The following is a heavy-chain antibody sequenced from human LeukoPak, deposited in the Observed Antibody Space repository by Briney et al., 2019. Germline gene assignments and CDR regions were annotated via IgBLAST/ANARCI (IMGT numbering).Heavy chain of an antibody. CDR3: ARAALLRFLEWNRPPTY. CDR1: GYTFTSYG. D-gene: IGHD3-3*01. J-gene: IGHJ4*02. Sequence: GASVKVSCKASGYTFTSYGISWVRQAPGQGLEWMGWINTNTGNPTYAQGFTGRFVFSLDTSVSTAYLQISSLKAEDTAVYYCARAALLRFLEWNRPPTYWGQGTLVTVSS. V-gene: IGHV7-4-1*02. CDR2: INTNTGNP.